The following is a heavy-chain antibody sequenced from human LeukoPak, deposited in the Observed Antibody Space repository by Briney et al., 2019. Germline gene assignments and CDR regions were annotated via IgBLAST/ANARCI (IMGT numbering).Heavy chain of an antibody. V-gene: IGHV4-34*01. D-gene: IGHD6-13*01. Sequence: PSETLSLTCAVSGGSFSGYYWSWIRQPPGKGLEWIGEINHSGSTNYNPSLKSRVTISVDTSKNQFSLKLSSVTAADTAVYYCAREIAAAGRNYWGQGTLVTVSS. J-gene: IGHJ4*02. CDR2: INHSGST. CDR3: AREIAAAGRNY. CDR1: GGSFSGYY.